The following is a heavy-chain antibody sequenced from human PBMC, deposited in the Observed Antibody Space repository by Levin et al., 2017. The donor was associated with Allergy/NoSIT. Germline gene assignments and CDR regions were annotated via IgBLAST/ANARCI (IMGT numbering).Heavy chain of an antibody. J-gene: IGHJ2*01. CDR1: GFSFSSYA. D-gene: IGHD1-26*01. CDR3: AGVGQGEVALIRYWYIDL. CDR2: ISGSGGST. V-gene: IGHV3-23*01. Sequence: AGGSLRLSCAASGFSFSSYAMSWVRQAPGKGLEWVSAISGSGGSTYYADSVKGRLTISRDNSKNTLYLQMNSHRAEDKAVYDGAGVGQGEVALIRYWYIDLWGHGTLVTVSS.